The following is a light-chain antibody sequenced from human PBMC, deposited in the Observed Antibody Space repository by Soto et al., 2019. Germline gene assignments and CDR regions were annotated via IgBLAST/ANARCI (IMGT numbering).Light chain of an antibody. CDR3: QQYIDSPRT. CDR1: QTVNRNY. J-gene: IGKJ1*01. Sequence: EIILTQSPGTLALSPGDGATHSCRASQTVNRNYLAWYHQRPGQPPRLLIYGVSNRASGVPDRFSGDGSGTEFTLTIGRLDPDDFGVYYCQQYIDSPRTFGQGTRVEVQ. V-gene: IGKV3-20*01. CDR2: GVS.